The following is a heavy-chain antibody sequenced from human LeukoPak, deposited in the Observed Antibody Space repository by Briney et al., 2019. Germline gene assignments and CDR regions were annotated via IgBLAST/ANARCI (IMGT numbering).Heavy chain of an antibody. CDR3: ARSRQSKYVAPAIY. D-gene: IGHD2/OR15-2a*01. V-gene: IGHV4-59*01. CDR1: GGSLSNYY. Sequence: PSETLSLTCTVSGGSLSNYYWSWIRQPPGKGLEWIGYLYYSGSTNYNPSLNSRVTISVDTSKNQFSLRLSSMTAADTAVYYCARSRQSKYVAPAIYWGRGILVTVSS. CDR2: LYYSGST. J-gene: IGHJ4*02.